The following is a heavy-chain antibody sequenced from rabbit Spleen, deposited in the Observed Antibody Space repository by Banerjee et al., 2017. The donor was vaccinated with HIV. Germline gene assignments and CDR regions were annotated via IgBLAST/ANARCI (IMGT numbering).Heavy chain of an antibody. CDR3: ARGVVSNANSYDW. CDR1: GLDLSARYW. D-gene: IGHD2-1*01. V-gene: IGHV1S40*01. J-gene: IGHJ3*01. Sequence: QSLEESGGDLVKPGASLTLTCKASGLDLSARYWICWVRQAPGKGLEWIACIDVVKSGSTYYASWAKGRFTISKTSSTTVTLQMTSLTAADTATYFCARGVVSNANSYDWWGQGTLVTVS. CDR2: IDVVKSGST.